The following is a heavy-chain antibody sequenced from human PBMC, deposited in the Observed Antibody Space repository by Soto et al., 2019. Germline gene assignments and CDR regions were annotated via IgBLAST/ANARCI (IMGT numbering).Heavy chain of an antibody. CDR1: GFIFSSYA. V-gene: IGHV3-23*01. CDR2: ISGSGGST. D-gene: IGHD3-3*01. Sequence: GFLGLSCAASGFIFSSYALSWVRQAPGKRLEWVSAISGSGGSTYYADSVKGRFTISRDNSKNTLYLQMNSLRAEDTAVYYCARIPITIFGVVIILGPVEFDYWGQGTLVTVSS. CDR3: ARIPITIFGVVIILGPVEFDY. J-gene: IGHJ4*02.